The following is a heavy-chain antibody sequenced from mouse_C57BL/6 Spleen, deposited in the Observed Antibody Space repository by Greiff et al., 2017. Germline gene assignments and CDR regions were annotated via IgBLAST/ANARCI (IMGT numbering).Heavy chain of an antibody. J-gene: IGHJ2*01. CDR3: ARDPY. V-gene: IGHV1-26*01. CDR1: GYTFTDYY. CDR2: INPNSGGT. Sequence: EVQLQQSGPELVKPGASVKISCKASGYTFTDYYMNWVKQSHGKSLEWIGDINPNSGGTSYNQKFKGKATLTVDKSSSTAYMELRSLSSEDSAVYCCARDPYWGQGTTLTVSS.